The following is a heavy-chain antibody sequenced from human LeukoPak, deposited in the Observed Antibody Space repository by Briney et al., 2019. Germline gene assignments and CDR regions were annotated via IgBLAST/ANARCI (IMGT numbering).Heavy chain of an antibody. D-gene: IGHD5-12*01. V-gene: IGHV4-30-2*01. J-gene: IGHJ5*02. CDR3: AKSSGYDRP. CDR2: IYHSGST. CDR1: GGSISSGGYY. Sequence: SETLSLTCTVSGGSISSGGYYWSWIRQPPGKGLEWIGYIYHSGSTYYNPSLKSRVTISVDRSKNQFPLKLSSVTAADTAVYYCAKSSGYDRPWGQGTLVTVSS.